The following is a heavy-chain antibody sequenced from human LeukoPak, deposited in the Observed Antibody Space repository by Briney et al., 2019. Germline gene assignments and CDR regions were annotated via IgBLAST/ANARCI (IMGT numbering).Heavy chain of an antibody. CDR1: GFTVSSNY. CDR3: ASISYYDSSGYSDY. D-gene: IGHD3-22*01. Sequence: PGGSLRLSCAASGFTVSSNYMSWVRQAPGKGLEWVSVIYGGGSTYYADSVKGRFTISRDNSKNTLYLQMNSLRAEDTAVYYCASISYYDSSGYSDYWGQGTLVTVSS. V-gene: IGHV3-53*01. CDR2: IYGGGST. J-gene: IGHJ4*02.